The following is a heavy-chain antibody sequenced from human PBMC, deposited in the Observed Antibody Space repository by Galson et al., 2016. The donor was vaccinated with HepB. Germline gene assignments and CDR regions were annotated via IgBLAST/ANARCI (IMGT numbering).Heavy chain of an antibody. D-gene: IGHD1/OR15-1a*01. CDR3: ARDRTKQQESSVAVGAGMDV. CDR2: INPRSGGT. J-gene: IGHJ6*04. V-gene: IGHV1-2*02. Sequence: SVKVSCKASGYTFNVYYMHWVRQAPGQGLEWMGWINPRSGGTRFAQTFQGRVTMTRDTSLTTVFLELSSLRSDDTAVYYCARDRTKQQESSVAVGAGMDVWGKGTTVIVSS. CDR1: GYTFNVYY.